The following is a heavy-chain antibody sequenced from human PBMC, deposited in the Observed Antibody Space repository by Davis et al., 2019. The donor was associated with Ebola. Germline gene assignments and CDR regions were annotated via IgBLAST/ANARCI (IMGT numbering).Heavy chain of an antibody. CDR3: ARGGDGSGSYLGYYYGMDV. Sequence: PGGSLRLSCAASGFTFSSYGMHWVRQAPGKGLEWVAVIWYDGSNKYYADSVKGRFTISRDNSKNTLYLQMNSLRAEDTAVYYCARGGDGSGSYLGYYYGMDVWGQGTTVTVSS. J-gene: IGHJ6*02. V-gene: IGHV3-33*01. D-gene: IGHD3-10*01. CDR1: GFTFSSYG. CDR2: IWYDGSNK.